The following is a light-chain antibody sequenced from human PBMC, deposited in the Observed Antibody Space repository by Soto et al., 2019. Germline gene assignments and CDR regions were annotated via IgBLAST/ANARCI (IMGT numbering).Light chain of an antibody. V-gene: IGLV3-25*02. CDR1: ALPKQY. J-gene: IGLJ1*01. CDR2: KDS. CDR3: QSADSSGTYLYV. Sequence: SSELTQPPSVSVSPGQTARITCSGAALPKQYAYWYQQKPGQPPVLVIYKDSERPSGIPERFSGSSSGTTVTLTISGVQAEDEADYYCQSADSSGTYLYVFGTGTKVTVL.